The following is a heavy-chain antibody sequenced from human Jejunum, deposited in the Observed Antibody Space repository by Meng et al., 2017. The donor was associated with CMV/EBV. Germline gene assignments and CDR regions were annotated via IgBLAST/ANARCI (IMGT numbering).Heavy chain of an antibody. J-gene: IGHJ4*02. D-gene: IGHD5-12*01. CDR2: VYSTGTT. CDR3: ARIGVATTFDY. V-gene: IGHV4-4*07. CDR1: GDSIRDYF. Sequence: QVQLQESGPGLVKPSATLSLTCTVSGDSIRDYFWTWIRQPAGKGLEWIARVYSTGTTDYNPSLKSRVTMSVDVSKNQFSLKLNSVTAADTAVYYCARIGVATTFDYWGQGTLVTVSS.